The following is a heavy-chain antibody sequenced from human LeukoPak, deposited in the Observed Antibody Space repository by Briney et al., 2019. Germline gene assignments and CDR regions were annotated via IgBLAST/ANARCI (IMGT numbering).Heavy chain of an antibody. J-gene: IGHJ6*03. CDR2: ISSSSSCI. CDR3: ARDRLYDSSGYCFYMDV. CDR1: GFTFNTFA. D-gene: IGHD3-22*01. V-gene: IGHV3-21*04. Sequence: GGSLRLSCAATGFTFNTFAMHWVRQAPGKGLEWVSSISSSSSCIYYADSVKGRFTISRDNAKNSLYLQMNSLRSEDTAVYYCARDRLYDSSGYCFYMDVWGKGTTVTVSS.